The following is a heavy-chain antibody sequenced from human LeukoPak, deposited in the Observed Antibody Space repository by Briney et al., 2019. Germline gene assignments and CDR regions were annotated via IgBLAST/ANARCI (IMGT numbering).Heavy chain of an antibody. CDR1: GGSISSYY. Sequence: SETLSLTCTGSGGSISSYYWSWIRQPPGKGLEWIGYMSDSGSTNYNPSLKSRVTISVDTSKNQFSLKLSSVTAADTAVYYCARRFNMGIAAYDYWGQGTLVTVST. D-gene: IGHD6-13*01. CDR2: MSDSGST. CDR3: ARRFNMGIAAYDY. V-gene: IGHV4-59*01. J-gene: IGHJ4*02.